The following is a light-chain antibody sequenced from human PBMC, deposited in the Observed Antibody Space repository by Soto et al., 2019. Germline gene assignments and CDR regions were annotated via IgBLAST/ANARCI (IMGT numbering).Light chain of an antibody. CDR3: QHYNSYSEA. J-gene: IGKJ1*01. CDR2: KAS. Sequence: DIPMTQAPSTLSGSLGDRVNITCGASQTISSWLAWYQQKPGKAPKLLIYKASTLKSGVPSRFSGSGSGTEFTLTISSLQPDDFATYYCQHYNSYSEAFGQGTKVDIK. V-gene: IGKV1-5*03. CDR1: QTISSW.